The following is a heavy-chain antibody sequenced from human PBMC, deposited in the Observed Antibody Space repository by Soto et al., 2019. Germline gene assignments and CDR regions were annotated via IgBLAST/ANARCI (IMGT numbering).Heavy chain of an antibody. D-gene: IGHD3-16*01. CDR3: ARAVWGTPFDY. CDR1: GGSISSYY. J-gene: IGHJ4*02. V-gene: IGHV4-59*01. Sequence: SETLSLTCTVSGGSISSYYWSWIRQPPGKGLEWIGYIYYSGSTNYNPSLKSRVTISVDTSKNQFSLKLSSVTAADTAVYYCARAVWGTPFDYWGQGTLVTVSS. CDR2: IYYSGST.